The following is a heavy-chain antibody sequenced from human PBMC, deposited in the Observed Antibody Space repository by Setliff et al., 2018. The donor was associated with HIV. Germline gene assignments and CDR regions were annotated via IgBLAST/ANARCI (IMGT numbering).Heavy chain of an antibody. Sequence: SETLSLTCTVSGGSIDSGNYDWNWVRQPGGKGLEWVGYIYNGGITSYNPSLKSRVTISADASKNQFSLKLKSVTAADTAVYYCVRHNPTVVTDGYDIWGQGTKVTVS. V-gene: IGHV4-61*09. CDR1: GGSIDSGNYD. D-gene: IGHD2-21*02. CDR3: VRHNPTVVTDGYDI. J-gene: IGHJ3*02. CDR2: IYNGGIT.